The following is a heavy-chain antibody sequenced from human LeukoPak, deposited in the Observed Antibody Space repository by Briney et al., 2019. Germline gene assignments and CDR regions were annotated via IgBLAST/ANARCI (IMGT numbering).Heavy chain of an antibody. Sequence: SVKVSCKASGGSFSSHAISWVRQAPGQGLEWMAGIIPIFGTPKYTQKFQGRVTITANESTSTAYMELSSLRSEDTAVYYCARSSWTGGYSYQGGWGQGTRVTVSS. CDR3: ARSSWTGGYSYQGG. CDR1: GGSFSSHA. CDR2: IIPIFGTP. J-gene: IGHJ4*02. V-gene: IGHV1-69*13. D-gene: IGHD5-18*01.